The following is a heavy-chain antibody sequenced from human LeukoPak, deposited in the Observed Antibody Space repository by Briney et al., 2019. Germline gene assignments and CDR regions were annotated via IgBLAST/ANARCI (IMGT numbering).Heavy chain of an antibody. Sequence: GGSLRLSCGASGFTFSSYAMSWVRQAPGKGLEWVSAISGSGGSTYYADSVKGRFTISRDNSKNTLYLQMNSLRAEDTAVYYCAKTYDFWSGYFHFDYWGQGTLVTVSS. J-gene: IGHJ4*02. CDR3: AKTYDFWSGYFHFDY. CDR1: GFTFSSYA. D-gene: IGHD3-3*01. V-gene: IGHV3-23*01. CDR2: ISGSGGST.